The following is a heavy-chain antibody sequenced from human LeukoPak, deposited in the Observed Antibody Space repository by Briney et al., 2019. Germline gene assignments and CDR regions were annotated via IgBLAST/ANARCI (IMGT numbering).Heavy chain of an antibody. V-gene: IGHV4-39*07. D-gene: IGHD3-22*01. CDR1: GGSISSGGYY. J-gene: IGHJ6*02. CDR2: INHSGST. Sequence: PSETLSLTCTVSGGSISSGGYYWSWIRQPPGKGLEWIGEINHSGSTNYNPSLKSRVTISVDTSKNQFSLKLSSVTAADTAVYYCARGRRDSSGYWLGYHPYGMDVWGQGTTVTVSS. CDR3: ARGRRDSSGYWLGYHPYGMDV.